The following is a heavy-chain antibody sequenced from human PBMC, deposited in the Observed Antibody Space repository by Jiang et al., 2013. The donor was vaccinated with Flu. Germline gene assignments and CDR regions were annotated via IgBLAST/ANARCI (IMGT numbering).Heavy chain of an antibody. J-gene: IGHJ3*02. CDR1: AA. V-gene: IGHV6-1*01. CDR2: TYYRSKWYN. D-gene: IGHD1-26*01. Sequence: AAWNWIRQSPSRGLEWLGRTYYRSKWYNDYAVSVKSRITINPDTSKNQFSLQLNSVTPEDTAVYYCARDLVSGGSYPWRAFDIWGQGTMVTVSS. CDR3: ARDLVSGGSYPWRAFDI.